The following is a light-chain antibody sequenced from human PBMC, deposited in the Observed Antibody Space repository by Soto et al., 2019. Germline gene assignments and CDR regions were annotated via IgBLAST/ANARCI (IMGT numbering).Light chain of an antibody. CDR1: SSNIGEGYD. Sequence: QSVLTQPPSVSGAPGQRVTISCTGSSSNIGEGYDVHWYQQLPGTAPKLLIYSNDQRPSAVPGRFSGSKSGTSASLAISGLLSEDEADYYCATWDDSLNVVFGGGTKLTVL. J-gene: IGLJ2*01. CDR3: ATWDDSLNVV. CDR2: SND. V-gene: IGLV1-40*01.